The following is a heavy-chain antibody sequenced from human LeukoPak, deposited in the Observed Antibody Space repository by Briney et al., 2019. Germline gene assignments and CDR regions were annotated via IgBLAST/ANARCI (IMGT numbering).Heavy chain of an antibody. V-gene: IGHV4-59*01. D-gene: IGHD2-21*01. CDR1: GGSISSYY. J-gene: IGHJ6*03. CDR3: ARDTEFPNYYYYYMDV. Sequence: SETLSLTCTVSGGSISSYYWSWIRQPPGKGLEWIGYIYYSGSTNYNPSLKSRVTISVDTSKNQFSLKLSSVTAADTAVYYCARDTEFPNYYYYYMDVWGKGTTVTVSS. CDR2: IYYSGST.